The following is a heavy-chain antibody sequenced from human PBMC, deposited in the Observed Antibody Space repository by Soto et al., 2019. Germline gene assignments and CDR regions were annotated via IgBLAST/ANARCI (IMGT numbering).Heavy chain of an antibody. CDR2: IYYSGST. V-gene: IGHV4-39*01. D-gene: IGHD3-10*01. CDR1: GGSISSSSYY. J-gene: IGHJ3*02. CDR3: ARHLVLLDDAFDI. Sequence: QLQLQESGPGLVKPSETLSLTCTVSGGSISSSSYYWGWIRQPPGKGLEWIGSIYYSGSTYYNPSLKSRVTISVDTSKNQFSLKLSSVTAADTAVYYCARHLVLLDDAFDIWGQGTMVTVSS.